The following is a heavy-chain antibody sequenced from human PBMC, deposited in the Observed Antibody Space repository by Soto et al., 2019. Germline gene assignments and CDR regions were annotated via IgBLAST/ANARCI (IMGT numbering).Heavy chain of an antibody. CDR2: INSDGSST. V-gene: IGHV3-74*01. CDR3: ARVRSVALRYFDWLSENAFDI. Sequence: GSLRLSCAASGFTFSSYWMHWVRQAPGKGLVWVSRINSDGSSTSYADSVKGRFTISRDNAKNTLYLQMNSLRAEDTAVYYCARVRSVALRYFDWLSENAFDIWGQGTMVTVSS. CDR1: GFTFSSYW. J-gene: IGHJ3*02. D-gene: IGHD3-9*01.